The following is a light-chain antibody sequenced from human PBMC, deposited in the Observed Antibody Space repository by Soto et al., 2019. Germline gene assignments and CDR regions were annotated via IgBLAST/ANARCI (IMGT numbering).Light chain of an antibody. CDR1: SSDVGGYDY. Sequence: QSALTQPASVSGSPGQSITISCTGTSSDVGGYDYVSWYQQHPGKAPKLMIYDIRNRPSGVSDRFSGSKSANTASLTISGLQAEDEADYYCSSFTASNTEVFGGGTKVTVL. V-gene: IGLV2-14*01. J-gene: IGLJ2*01. CDR3: SSFTASNTEV. CDR2: DIR.